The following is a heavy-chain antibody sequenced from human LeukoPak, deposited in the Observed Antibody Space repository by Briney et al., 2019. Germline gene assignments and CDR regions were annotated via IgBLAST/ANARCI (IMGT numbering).Heavy chain of an antibody. Sequence: GGSLRLSCSVSGFTFSSYAMYWVREPPGEGLEYVSAICSNGDRIYYADSVKGRFTISRDNSKNTVYLQMSSLGAGDTAVYYCVKVRIPGTTVTGFDYWGQGTLVTVSS. D-gene: IGHD4-17*01. V-gene: IGHV3-64D*09. CDR2: ICSNGDRI. CDR1: GFTFSSYA. CDR3: VKVRIPGTTVTGFDY. J-gene: IGHJ4*02.